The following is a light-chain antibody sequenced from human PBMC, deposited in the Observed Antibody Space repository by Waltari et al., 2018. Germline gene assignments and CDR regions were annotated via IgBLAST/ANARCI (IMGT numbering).Light chain of an antibody. J-gene: IGLJ2*01. CDR1: VLGNNF. V-gene: IGLV3-27*01. CDR3: FTVDDNSLRL. Sequence: SYELTQPSSVSVSPGQTARITCSGDVLGNNFIRWFQQKPGQAPVLLIFRDSERPSGIPERFSGSSSGTTVTLTISGAQVEDEADYYCFTVDDNSLRLFGGGTKLTVL. CDR2: RDS.